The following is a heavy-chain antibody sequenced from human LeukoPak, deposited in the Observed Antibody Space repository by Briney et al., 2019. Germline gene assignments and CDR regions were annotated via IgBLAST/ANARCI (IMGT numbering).Heavy chain of an antibody. D-gene: IGHD6-6*01. J-gene: IGHJ4*02. V-gene: IGHV3-23*01. CDR1: GFTFSNYA. Sequence: GGSLRLSCAASGFTFSNYAMNWVRQAPGKGLEWVSAISGSGGSTYYADSVKGRFTISRDNFKNTLYLQMNSLRAEDTAVYYSARGLYSSSPWGQGILVTVSS. CDR2: ISGSGGST. CDR3: ARGLYSSSP.